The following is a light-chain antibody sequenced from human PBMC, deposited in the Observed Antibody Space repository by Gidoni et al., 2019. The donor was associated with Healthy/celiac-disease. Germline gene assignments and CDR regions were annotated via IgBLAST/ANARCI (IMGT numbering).Light chain of an antibody. Sequence: EIVMTQSPATLSVSPGERATLSCRASQSVSSNLAWYQQKPGQAPRPLIYGASTRATGIPARFSGSGSGTEFTLTISSLQSEDFAVYYCQQYNNWPPGTFXXXTKLEIK. CDR1: QSVSSN. J-gene: IGKJ2*02. V-gene: IGKV3-15*01. CDR3: QQYNNWPPGT. CDR2: GAS.